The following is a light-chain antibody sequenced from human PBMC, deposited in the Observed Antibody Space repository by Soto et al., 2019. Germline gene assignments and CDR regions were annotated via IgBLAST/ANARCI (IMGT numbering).Light chain of an antibody. CDR3: QQYTNSRWT. J-gene: IGKJ1*01. V-gene: IGKV3-20*01. Sequence: ETVLTQSPGTQSLSPGERATLSCRASQTVASNYFAWYQQRPGQAPRLLMNGASTRATGVPDRFSGSGSGTDFTLTISRLEPEDFAVYYCQQYTNSRWTFGQGTKVDIK. CDR1: QTVASNY. CDR2: GAS.